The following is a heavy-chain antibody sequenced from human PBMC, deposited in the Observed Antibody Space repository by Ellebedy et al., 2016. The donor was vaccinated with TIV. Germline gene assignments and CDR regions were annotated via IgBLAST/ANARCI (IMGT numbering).Heavy chain of an antibody. CDR3: ARDGGYDYIWGSYRCDY. Sequence: SVKVSCXASGGTFSSYAISWVRQAPGQGLEWMGGIIPIFGTANYAQKFQGRVTITADKSTSTAYMELSSLRSEDTAVYYCARDGGYDYIWGSYRCDYWGQGTLVTVSS. CDR1: GGTFSSYA. V-gene: IGHV1-69*06. J-gene: IGHJ4*02. CDR2: IIPIFGTA. D-gene: IGHD3-16*02.